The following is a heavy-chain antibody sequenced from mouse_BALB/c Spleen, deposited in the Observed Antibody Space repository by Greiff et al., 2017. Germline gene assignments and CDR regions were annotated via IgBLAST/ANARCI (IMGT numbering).Heavy chain of an antibody. CDR1: GYTFTSYW. Sequence: VQLQQPGAELVKPGASVKLSCKASGYTFTSYWMHWVKQRPGQGLEWIGEINPSNGRTNYNEKFKSKATLTVDKSSSTAYMQLSSLTSEDSAVYYCARLGGYYFDYWGQGTTLTVSS. D-gene: IGHD1-1*02. V-gene: IGHV1S81*02. J-gene: IGHJ2*01. CDR3: ARLGGYYFDY. CDR2: INPSNGRT.